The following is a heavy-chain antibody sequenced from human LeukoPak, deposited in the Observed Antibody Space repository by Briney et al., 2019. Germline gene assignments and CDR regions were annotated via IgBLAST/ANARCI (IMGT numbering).Heavy chain of an antibody. V-gene: IGHV3-21*04. J-gene: IGHJ4*02. D-gene: IGHD3-9*01. CDR3: AKGTFRYFDWF. CDR2: ISSSSSYI. CDR1: GFTFSSYS. Sequence: KPGGSLRLSCAASGFTFSSYSMNWVRQAPGKGLEWVSSISSSSSYIYYADSVKGRFTISRDNSKNTLYLQMNSLRAEDTAVYYCAKGTFRYFDWFWGQGTLVTVSS.